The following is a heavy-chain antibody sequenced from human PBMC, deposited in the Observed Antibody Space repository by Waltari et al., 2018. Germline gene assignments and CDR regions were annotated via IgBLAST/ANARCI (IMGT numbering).Heavy chain of an antibody. CDR2: LDTEAGET. Sequence: QVQVVQSGAEVKKPGASVKVSCKVSGYTLTGLSIHWVRQVAGKGLEWMGRLDTEAGETIYAHKFQGRVSTTEDTSVDTAYMELSSLRSEDTAVYYCPLMGRKIVLAAATPSYYSYMDVWGRGTTVTVSS. V-gene: IGHV1-24*01. D-gene: IGHD2-15*01. J-gene: IGHJ6*03. CDR3: PLMGRKIVLAAATPSYYSYMDV. CDR1: GYTLTGLS.